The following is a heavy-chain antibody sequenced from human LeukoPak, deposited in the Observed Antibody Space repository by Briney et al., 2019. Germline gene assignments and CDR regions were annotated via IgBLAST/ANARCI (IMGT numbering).Heavy chain of an antibody. CDR3: ARERIAAQGFDY. CDR2: INSDGSST. Sequence: GGSLRLSCAASGFTFSSYWMHWVRQAPGKGLAWVSRINSDGSSTSYADSVKGRFTISRDNAKNTLYLQMNSLRAEDTAVYYCARERIAAQGFDYWGQGTLVTVSS. CDR1: GFTFSSYW. D-gene: IGHD6-6*01. J-gene: IGHJ4*02. V-gene: IGHV3-74*01.